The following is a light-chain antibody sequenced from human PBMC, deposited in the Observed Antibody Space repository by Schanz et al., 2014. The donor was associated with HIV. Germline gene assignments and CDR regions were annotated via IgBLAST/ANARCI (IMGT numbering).Light chain of an antibody. Sequence: QSVLTQPPSASGTPGQRVTISCSGSSSNIGSNTVNWYQQLPGTAPKLLIYSNNQRPSGVPDRFSGSKSGTSASLAISGLRSEDGADYYCQSFDSSLSGFVFATGTKLTVL. V-gene: IGLV1-44*01. J-gene: IGLJ1*01. CDR1: SSNIGSNT. CDR3: QSFDSSLSGFV. CDR2: SNN.